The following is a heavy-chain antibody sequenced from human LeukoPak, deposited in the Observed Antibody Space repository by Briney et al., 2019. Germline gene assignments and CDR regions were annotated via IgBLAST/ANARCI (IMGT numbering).Heavy chain of an antibody. V-gene: IGHV4-34*01. Sequence: SETLSLTCAVYGGSFSGYYWSWIRQPPGKGLEWIGEINHSGSTNYNPPLKSRVTISVDTSKNQFSLKLSSVTAADTAVYYCASSRIRPLDYWGQGTLVTVSS. CDR1: GGSFSGYY. D-gene: IGHD1-14*01. CDR2: INHSGST. CDR3: ASSRIRPLDY. J-gene: IGHJ4*02.